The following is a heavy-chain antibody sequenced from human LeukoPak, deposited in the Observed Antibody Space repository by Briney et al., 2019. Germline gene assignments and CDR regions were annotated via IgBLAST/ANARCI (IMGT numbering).Heavy chain of an antibody. D-gene: IGHD3-3*01. CDR3: AREAGRFWNPTFDY. Sequence: SVKVSCKASGGTFSSYAISWVRQAPGQGLEWMGGIIPIFGTANYAQKFQGRVTITAVESMSTAYMELSSLRSEDTAVYYCAREAGRFWNPTFDYWGQGTLVTVSS. J-gene: IGHJ4*02. CDR2: IIPIFGTA. V-gene: IGHV1-69*01. CDR1: GGTFSSYA.